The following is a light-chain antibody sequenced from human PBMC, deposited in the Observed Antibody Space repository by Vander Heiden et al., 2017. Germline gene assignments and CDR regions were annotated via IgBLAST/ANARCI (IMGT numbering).Light chain of an antibody. CDR1: QSLLHSNGYNY. Sequence: DIVMTQSPLSLPVTPGEPASISCRSSQSLLHSNGYNYLDWYLQKPGQSPQLLIYLGSNRASGVPDRFSGSGSGTDFTLKISRGEAEDVGVYYCMQALQTPRTLGQGTKVE. V-gene: IGKV2-28*01. CDR2: LGS. CDR3: MQALQTPRT. J-gene: IGKJ1*01.